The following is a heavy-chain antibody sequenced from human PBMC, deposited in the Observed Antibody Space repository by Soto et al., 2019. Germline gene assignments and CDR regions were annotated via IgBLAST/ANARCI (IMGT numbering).Heavy chain of an antibody. D-gene: IGHD3-10*01. CDR1: GFTFSDYY. CDR2: ISSSGSTI. Sequence: QVQLVESGGGLVKPGGSLRLSCAASGFTFSDYYMSWIRQAPGKGLEWVSYISSSGSTIYYAYSVTGRFTISRDNAKNALYMQMNSLRAEDTAVYYCARGYYYGSRKGYMDVWGKGTTVTVSS. CDR3: ARGYYYGSRKGYMDV. J-gene: IGHJ6*03. V-gene: IGHV3-11*01.